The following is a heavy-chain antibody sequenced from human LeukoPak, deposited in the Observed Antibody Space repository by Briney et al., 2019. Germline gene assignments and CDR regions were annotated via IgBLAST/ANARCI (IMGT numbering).Heavy chain of an antibody. V-gene: IGHV4-34*01. Sequence: PSETLSLTCAVDGGSFSGYYWGWIRQPPGKGLEWIGEINHSGSTNYNPSLKSRVTISVDTSKNQFALKRSSVTAADTAVYYCARGAIRNFDYWGQGTLVTVSS. CDR2: INHSGST. J-gene: IGHJ4*02. CDR3: ARGAIRNFDY. CDR1: GGSFSGYY.